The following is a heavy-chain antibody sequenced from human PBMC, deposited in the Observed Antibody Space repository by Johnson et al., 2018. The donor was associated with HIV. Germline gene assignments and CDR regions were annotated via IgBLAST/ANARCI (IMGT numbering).Heavy chain of an antibody. J-gene: IGHJ3*02. D-gene: IGHD3-22*01. CDR3: EKGMDYYDSSGYYRRVYDAFDI. V-gene: IGHV3-30*18. Sequence: QVQLVESGGGVVQPGRSLRLSCAASGFTFSSYGMHWVRQAPGKGLEWVAVISYDGSNKYYADSVKGRFTISRDNSKNTLYLQMNSLRAEDTAVYDCEKGMDYYDSSGYYRRVYDAFDIWGQGTMVTVSS. CDR1: GFTFSSYG. CDR2: ISYDGSNK.